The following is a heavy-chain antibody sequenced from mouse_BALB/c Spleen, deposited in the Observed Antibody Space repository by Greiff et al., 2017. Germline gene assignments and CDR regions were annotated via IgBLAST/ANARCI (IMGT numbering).Heavy chain of an antibody. V-gene: IGHV1-80*01. CDR1: GYAFSSSW. CDR2: IYPGDGDT. J-gene: IGHJ2*01. Sequence: VQLQQSGAELVKPGASVKISCKASGYAFSSSWMNWVKQRPGQGLEWIGRIYPGDGDTNYNGKFKGKATLTADKSSSTAYMQLSSLTSVDSAVYFCARPNPFYYGSSYYFDYWGQGTTLTVSS. D-gene: IGHD1-1*01. CDR3: ARPNPFYYGSSYYFDY.